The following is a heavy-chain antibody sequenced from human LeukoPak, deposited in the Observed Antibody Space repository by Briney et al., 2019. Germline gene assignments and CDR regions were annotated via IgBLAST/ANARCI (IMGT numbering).Heavy chain of an antibody. Sequence: SETLSLTCTVSGGSISSSSYYWGWIRQPPGKGLEWIGSIYYSGSTYYNPSLKSRVTISVDTSKNQFSLKLSSVTAADTAVYYCAREERSSSSRYYYYYMDVWGKGTTVTVSS. V-gene: IGHV4-39*07. J-gene: IGHJ6*03. CDR1: GGSISSSSYY. CDR2: IYYSGST. CDR3: AREERSSSSRYYYYYMDV. D-gene: IGHD6-6*01.